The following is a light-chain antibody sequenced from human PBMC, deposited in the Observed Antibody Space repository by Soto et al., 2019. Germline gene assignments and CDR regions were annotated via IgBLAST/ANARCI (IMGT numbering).Light chain of an antibody. Sequence: QSVLAQPPSASGTPGQRVTISCSGSNSNIGRNAVTWYQQVPGTAPQCLIYSNDQRPSGVPDRISGSRSGTSASLAISGLQSGDEAEYYCAAWDDTLRARVFGGGTQLTVL. V-gene: IGLV1-44*01. J-gene: IGLJ2*01. CDR3: AAWDDTLRARV. CDR1: NSNIGRNA. CDR2: SND.